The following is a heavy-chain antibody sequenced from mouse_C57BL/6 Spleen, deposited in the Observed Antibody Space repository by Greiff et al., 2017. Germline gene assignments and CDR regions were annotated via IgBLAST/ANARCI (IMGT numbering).Heavy chain of an antibody. Sequence: QVQLQQSGAELAKPGASVKLSCKASGYTFTSYWMHWVKQRPGQGLDWIGYINPSSGYTKYNQKFKDKATLTADKSSSTAYMQLSSLTYEDSAVYYCASRGYGSSYEFAYWGQGTLVTVSA. CDR3: ASRGYGSSYEFAY. D-gene: IGHD1-1*01. J-gene: IGHJ3*01. CDR2: INPSSGYT. CDR1: GYTFTSYW. V-gene: IGHV1-7*01.